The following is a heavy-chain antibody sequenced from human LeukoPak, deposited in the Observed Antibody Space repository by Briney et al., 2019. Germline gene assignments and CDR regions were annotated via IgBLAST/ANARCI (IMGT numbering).Heavy chain of an antibody. J-gene: IGHJ4*02. V-gene: IGHV3-48*03. Sequence: PGGSLRLSCAASGFTFSSYEMNWVRQAPGKGLEWVSYISSSGSTIYYADSVKGRFTISRDNAKNSLYLQMNSLRAEDTAVYYCAREGSSGYYYFDYWGQGTLVTVSS. CDR1: GFTFSSYE. CDR2: ISSSGSTI. CDR3: AREGSSGYYYFDY. D-gene: IGHD3-22*01.